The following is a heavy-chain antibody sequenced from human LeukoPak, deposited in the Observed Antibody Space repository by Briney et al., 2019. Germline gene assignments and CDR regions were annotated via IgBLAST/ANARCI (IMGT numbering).Heavy chain of an antibody. J-gene: IGHJ3*02. V-gene: IGHV4-61*10. D-gene: IGHD3-22*01. CDR1: GGSISGGSYY. Sequence: SQTLSLTCAVSGGSISGGSYYWSWIRQPAGKGRGCLTYIYYSGSTNDNPSLKSRVTISVDTSKNQFSLKLSSVTAADTAVYYCTRVKGYYDSSGYYKAHAFDIWGQGTMVTVSS. CDR2: IYYSGST. CDR3: TRVKGYYDSSGYYKAHAFDI.